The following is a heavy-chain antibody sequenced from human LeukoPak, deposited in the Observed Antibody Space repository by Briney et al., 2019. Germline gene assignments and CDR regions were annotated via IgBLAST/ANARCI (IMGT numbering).Heavy chain of an antibody. D-gene: IGHD2-15*01. CDR3: ARDIVVVVAAPTGASGMDV. CDR1: GGSISSYY. Sequence: PSETLSLTCTVSGGSISSYYWSWIRQPAGKGLEWIGRIYTSGSTNYNPSLKSRVTVSVDTSKNQFSLKLSSVTAADTAVYYCARDIVVVVAAPTGASGMDVWGQGTTVTVSS. J-gene: IGHJ6*02. CDR2: IYTSGST. V-gene: IGHV4-4*07.